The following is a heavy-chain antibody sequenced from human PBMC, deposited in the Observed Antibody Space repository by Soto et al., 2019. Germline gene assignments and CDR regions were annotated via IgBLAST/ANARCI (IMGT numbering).Heavy chain of an antibody. Sequence: EVQLMESGGGLVQPGGSLRLSCAASGFTFSTYWMDWVRQTPGKGLEWVANINQDGSEKNYVDSVKGRFTIYRDNDKNSLYLQMSSLTDEDSALYYCSRSLNSWGQGTLVTVSS. CDR1: GFTFSTYW. J-gene: IGHJ4*02. CDR2: INQDGSEK. V-gene: IGHV3-7*01. CDR3: SRSLNS.